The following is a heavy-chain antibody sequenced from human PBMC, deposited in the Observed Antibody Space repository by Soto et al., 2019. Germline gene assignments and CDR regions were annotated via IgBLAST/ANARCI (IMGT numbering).Heavy chain of an antibody. Sequence: QVQLVQSGAEVKKPGSSVKVSCKASGGTLSSYAISWVQQAPGQGLEWMGGIIPIFGTSNYAQKFQGRVTITADRSTSTTYMEVSSLRSEDTAVYYCAGSKSTFDIWGQGTMVTVSS. CDR2: IIPIFGTS. J-gene: IGHJ3*02. CDR3: AGSKSTFDI. CDR1: GGTLSSYA. V-gene: IGHV1-69*06.